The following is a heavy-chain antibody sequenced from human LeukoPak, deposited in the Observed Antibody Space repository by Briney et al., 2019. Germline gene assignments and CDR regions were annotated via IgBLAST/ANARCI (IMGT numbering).Heavy chain of an antibody. Sequence: GESLKISCAASGFTFSNAWMSWVRQAPGKGLEWVGRIKSKTDGGTTDYAAPVKGRFTISRDDSKNTLYLQMNSLKTEDTAVYYCTTVDTAMVKFTDYWGQGALVTVSS. J-gene: IGHJ4*02. V-gene: IGHV3-15*01. CDR2: IKSKTDGGTT. CDR1: GFTFSNAW. CDR3: TTVDTAMVKFTDY. D-gene: IGHD5-18*01.